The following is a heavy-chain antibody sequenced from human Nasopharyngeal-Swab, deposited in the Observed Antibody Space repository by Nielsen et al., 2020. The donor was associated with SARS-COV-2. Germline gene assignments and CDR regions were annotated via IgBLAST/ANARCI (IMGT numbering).Heavy chain of an antibody. CDR3: ARDGLDYDFWSAYFMDV. J-gene: IGHJ6*02. CDR2: INWNGGST. Sequence: GESLKISCAASGFTFDDYGMSWVRQAPGTGLEWVSGINWNGGSTGYADSVKGRFTISRDNAKNSLYLQMNSLRAEDTAVYYCARDGLDYDFWSAYFMDVWGQGTTVTVSS. D-gene: IGHD3-3*01. V-gene: IGHV3-20*04. CDR1: GFTFDDYG.